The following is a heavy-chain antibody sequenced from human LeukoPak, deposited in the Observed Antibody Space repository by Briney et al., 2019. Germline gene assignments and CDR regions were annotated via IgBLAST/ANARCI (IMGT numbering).Heavy chain of an antibody. CDR3: AKTPNYDYVWGSYRYVAYYFDY. CDR2: INGGGSPI. Sequence: PGGSLRLSCAASGFTFSRDSMNWVRQAPGKGLEWVSYINGGGSPIYYADSVRGRFTISRDNAKNSLYLQMNSLRAEDTAVYYCAKTPNYDYVWGSYRYVAYYFDYWGQGTLVTVSS. D-gene: IGHD3-16*02. CDR1: GFTFSRDS. V-gene: IGHV3-48*01. J-gene: IGHJ4*02.